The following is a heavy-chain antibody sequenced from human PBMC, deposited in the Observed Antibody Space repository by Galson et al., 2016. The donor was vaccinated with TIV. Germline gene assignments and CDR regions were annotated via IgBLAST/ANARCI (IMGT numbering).Heavy chain of an antibody. Sequence: SLRLSCAASGFSVRSNYMTWVRQAPGKGLEWVSILYSGGATYYTDSVKGRFTISRDNSKNTLFLEMNSLRVEDTALYYCGRARGATNNYGFDVGCQGSTVIVSS. CDR1: GFSVRSNY. J-gene: IGHJ6*02. V-gene: IGHV3-66*01. D-gene: IGHD5-12*01. CDR2: LYSGGAT. CDR3: GRARGATNNYGFDV.